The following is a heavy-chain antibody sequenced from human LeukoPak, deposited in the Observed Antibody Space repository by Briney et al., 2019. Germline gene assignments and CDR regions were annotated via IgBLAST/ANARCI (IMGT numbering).Heavy chain of an antibody. CDR3: ARASWISTADTVG. D-gene: IGHD5-18*01. Sequence: GGSLRLSCVQPGFSFTNDVMRWVSQAPARGPERLSSMKVGGETFYAASVKGRCTLSRDISRNTVYLQLNNLRVEDTTIYYCARASWISTADTVGWGQGTQVTVSS. CDR2: MKVGGET. V-gene: IGHV3-23*01. CDR1: GFSFTNDV. J-gene: IGHJ4*02.